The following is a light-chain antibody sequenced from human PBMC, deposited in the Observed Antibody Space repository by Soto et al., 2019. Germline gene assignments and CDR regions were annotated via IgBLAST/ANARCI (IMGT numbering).Light chain of an antibody. CDR1: QSVSID. CDR3: THSNKLLLT. J-gene: IGKJ1*01. Sequence: IGMKHSPATLSVYKRERATLSCRASQSVSIDLAWYQQTPGQAHRLLVYGASTRATGIPVRFSGSASGTEFTLTISCLQSEDFTVYYCTHSNKLLLTFGHGT. CDR2: GAS. V-gene: IGKV3-15*01.